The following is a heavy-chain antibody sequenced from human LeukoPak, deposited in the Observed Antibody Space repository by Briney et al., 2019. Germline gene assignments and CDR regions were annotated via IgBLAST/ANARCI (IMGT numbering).Heavy chain of an antibody. CDR3: ARRGYCSSTSRRNWFDP. CDR1: GGSISSYY. Sequence: SETLSLTCTVSGGSISSYYWSWIRQPAGKGLEWIGRIYTSGSTNYNPSLKSRVTISVDTSKNQFSLKLSSVTAADTAVYYCARRGYCSSTSRRNWFDPWGQGTLVTVSS. D-gene: IGHD2-2*01. J-gene: IGHJ5*02. CDR2: IYTSGST. V-gene: IGHV4-4*07.